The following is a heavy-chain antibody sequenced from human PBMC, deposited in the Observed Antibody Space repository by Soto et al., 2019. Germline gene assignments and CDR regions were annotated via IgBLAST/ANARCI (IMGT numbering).Heavy chain of an antibody. V-gene: IGHV1-3*01. CDR2: INPGNGDT. J-gene: IGHJ4*02. CDR1: GYTFNKYP. D-gene: IGHD3-22*01. Sequence: QVQVVQSGAEVKKPGASVKVSCKTSGYTFNKYPIHWVRQAPGQVLEWMGWINPGNGDTGYSQKFQDRVTITRDTSASTAYMELSSLRSEDTAVYYCARKDYYDSGMYYFDYWGQGTLVTVSS. CDR3: ARKDYYDSGMYYFDY.